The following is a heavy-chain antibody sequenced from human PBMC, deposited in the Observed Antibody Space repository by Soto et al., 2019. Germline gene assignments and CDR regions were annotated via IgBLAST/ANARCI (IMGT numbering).Heavy chain of an antibody. Sequence: SETLSLTCSVSGGYISSYYWSWIRQPPGKGLEWIGYIYYSGSTNYNPSLKSRVTISVDTSKNQFSLKLSSVTAADTAVYYCSGMITFGGVIVAPPYYGMDVWGQGTTVTVSS. CDR1: GGYISSYY. J-gene: IGHJ6*02. V-gene: IGHV4-59*01. CDR2: IYYSGST. D-gene: IGHD3-16*02. CDR3: SGMITFGGVIVAPPYYGMDV.